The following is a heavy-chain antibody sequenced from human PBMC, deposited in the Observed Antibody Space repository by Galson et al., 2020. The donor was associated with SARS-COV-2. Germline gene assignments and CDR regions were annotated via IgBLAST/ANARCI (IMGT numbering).Heavy chain of an antibody. CDR2: ISWNSGSI. Sequence: GGSLRLSCAASGFTFDDYAMHWVRQAPGKGLEWVSGISWNSGSIGYADSVKGRFTISRDNAKNSLYLQMNSLRAEDTALYYCAKFGSPPLWGQGTMVTVS. CDR3: AKFGSPPL. J-gene: IGHJ3*01. V-gene: IGHV3-9*01. CDR1: GFTFDDYA. D-gene: IGHD3-16*01.